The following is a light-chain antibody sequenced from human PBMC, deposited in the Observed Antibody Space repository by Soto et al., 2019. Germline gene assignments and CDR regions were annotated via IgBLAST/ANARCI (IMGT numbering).Light chain of an antibody. CDR2: AAS. CDR1: QGINSY. J-gene: IGKJ5*01. CDR3: QQLNSYPQIT. V-gene: IGKV1-9*01. Sequence: DIQLTQSPSFLSASVGDRVTITCRASQGINSYLAWYQQEPGKAPKLLIYAASTLQSGVPSRLSGSGSGTEFTLTISSLQPEDFATYYCQQLNSYPQITFGQGTRLEIK.